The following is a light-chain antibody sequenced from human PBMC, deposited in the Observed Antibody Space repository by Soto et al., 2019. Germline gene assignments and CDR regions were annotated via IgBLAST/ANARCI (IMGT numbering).Light chain of an antibody. CDR3: QTWGTGPWV. CDR2: INNDGSH. Sequence: QSVLTQSPSASASLGASVKPTCTLSSGHNSYAIAWHQQQPEKGPRYVMKINNDGSHIKGDGIPDRFSGSSSGAERYLTISSLQSEDEADYYCQTWGTGPWVFGGGTQLTVL. J-gene: IGLJ3*02. V-gene: IGLV4-69*02. CDR1: SGHNSYA.